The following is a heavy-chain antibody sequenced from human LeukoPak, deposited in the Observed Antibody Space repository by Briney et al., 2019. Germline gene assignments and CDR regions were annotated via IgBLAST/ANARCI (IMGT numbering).Heavy chain of an antibody. D-gene: IGHD6-19*01. CDR2: IIPILGIA. Sequence: ASVKVSCKASGGTFSSYAISWVRQAPGQGLEWMGRIIPILGIANYAQKFQGRVTITADKSTSTAYMELSSLRSEDTAVYYCARARAIAVAGSYFDYWGQGTLVTVSS. CDR3: ARARAIAVAGSYFDY. V-gene: IGHV1-69*04. CDR1: GGTFSSYA. J-gene: IGHJ4*02.